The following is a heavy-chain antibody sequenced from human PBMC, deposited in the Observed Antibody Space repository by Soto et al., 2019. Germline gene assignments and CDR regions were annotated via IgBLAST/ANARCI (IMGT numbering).Heavy chain of an antibody. CDR2: ISWNSGSI. J-gene: IGHJ4*02. CDR3: AKGNIAVAGEGFDY. CDR1: GFTFDDYA. V-gene: IGHV3-9*01. Sequence: EVQLVESGGGLVQPGRSLRLSCAASGFTFDDYAMHWVRQAPGKGLEWVSGISWNSGSIGYADSVKGRFTISRDNAKNSLYLQMNSLRAEDTAFYYCAKGNIAVAGEGFDYWGQGTLVTVSS. D-gene: IGHD6-19*01.